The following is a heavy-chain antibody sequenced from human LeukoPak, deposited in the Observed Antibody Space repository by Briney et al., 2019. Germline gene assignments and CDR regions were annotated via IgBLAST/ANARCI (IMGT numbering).Heavy chain of an antibody. D-gene: IGHD3-9*01. J-gene: IGHJ4*02. CDR2: ISYDGSNK. CDR3: ARAGRYFDWLAYFDY. CDR1: GFTFSSYA. V-gene: IGHV3-30-3*01. Sequence: PGGSLRLSCAASGFTFSSYAMHWVRQAPGKGLEWVAVISYDGSNKYYADSVKGRFTISRDNSKNTLYLQMNSLRAEDTAVYYCARAGRYFDWLAYFDYWGQGTLVTVSS.